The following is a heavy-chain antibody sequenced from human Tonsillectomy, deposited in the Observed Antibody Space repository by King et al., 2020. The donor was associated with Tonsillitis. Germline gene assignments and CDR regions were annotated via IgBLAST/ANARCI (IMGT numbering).Heavy chain of an antibody. D-gene: IGHD6-19*01. CDR3: ARSSGSSGWYDGFDI. J-gene: IGHJ3*02. CDR1: GYSFTSYW. V-gene: IGHV5-51*03. CDR2: IYPGDSDT. Sequence: ELQLVQSGAEVKKPGESLKISCKGSGYSFTSYWIGWVRQMPGKGLEWMGIIYPGDSDTRYSPSFQGQVTISADKSISTAYLQWSSLKASDTAIYYCARSSGSSGWYDGFDIWGQGTMVTVSS.